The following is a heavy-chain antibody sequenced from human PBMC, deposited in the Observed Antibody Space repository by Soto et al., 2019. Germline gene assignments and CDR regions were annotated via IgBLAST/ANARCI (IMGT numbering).Heavy chain of an antibody. CDR1: GFKFRNYA. D-gene: IGHD3-16*01. Sequence: GGSLRIACAASGFKFRNYAIHGVRQAPGKGLEWLAVIWFDGSKKYYADSVKGRFTISRDNSKNTVYLDMNSLTADDSGVFYCARAHSMMILDRFDPWGHGTLVTVSS. V-gene: IGHV3-33*01. J-gene: IGHJ5*02. CDR3: ARAHSMMILDRFDP. CDR2: IWFDGSKK.